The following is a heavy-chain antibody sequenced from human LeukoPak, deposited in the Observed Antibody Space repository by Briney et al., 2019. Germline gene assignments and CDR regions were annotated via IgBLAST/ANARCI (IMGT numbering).Heavy chain of an antibody. CDR2: IYYSGST. CDR3: ARSGYYDSSGYYSYDAFDI. V-gene: IGHV4-59*01. J-gene: IGHJ3*02. CDR1: GGSISSYY. D-gene: IGHD3-22*01. Sequence: SETLSLTCTVSGGSISSYYWSWIRQPPGKGLEWIGYIYYSGSTNYNPSLKGRVTISVDTSKNQFSLKRSSVTAADTAVYYCARSGYYDSSGYYSYDAFDIWGQGTMVTVSS.